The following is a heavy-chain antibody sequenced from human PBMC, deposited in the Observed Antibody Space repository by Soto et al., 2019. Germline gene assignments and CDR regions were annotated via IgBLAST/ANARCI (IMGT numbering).Heavy chain of an antibody. CDR2: IYYSGST. D-gene: IGHD3-10*01. V-gene: IGHV4-59*01. CDR3: ARGGVVRGTKTDYYYGMEV. CDR1: GGSISSYY. J-gene: IGHJ6*01. Sequence: SETLSLTCTFSGGSISSYYWSWIRQPPGKGLEWIGYIYYSGSTNYNPSLKSRVTISVDTSKNQFSLKLSSVTAADTAVYYCARGGVVRGTKTDYYYGMEVLGQGTTVIVSS.